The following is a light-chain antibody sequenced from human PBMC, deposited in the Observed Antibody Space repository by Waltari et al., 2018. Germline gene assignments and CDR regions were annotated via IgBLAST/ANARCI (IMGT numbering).Light chain of an antibody. Sequence: QSALTQPASVSGSPGQSITISCTGTSSDVGGYNYVSWYQQNPGKAPKLMIFDVSNRPSVVSNPFSGSKSGNTASLTISGLQAEDEADYYCSSYISSSTLEVFGGGTRLTVL. CDR3: SSYISSSTLEV. CDR1: SSDVGGYNY. CDR2: DVS. V-gene: IGLV2-14*03. J-gene: IGLJ3*02.